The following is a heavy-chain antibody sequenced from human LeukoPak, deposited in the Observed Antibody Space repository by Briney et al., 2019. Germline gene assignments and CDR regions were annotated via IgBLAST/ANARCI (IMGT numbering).Heavy chain of an antibody. J-gene: IGHJ4*02. CDR1: GFSFSSYA. D-gene: IGHD6-19*01. CDR2: ISDSGGSP. CDR3: AKVRSGWYYFDY. Sequence: GGSLRLSCAASGFSFSSYAMSWVRQAPGKGLEWVSGISDSGGSPYYADSVKGRFTISRDNSKNTLYLQMNSLRAEDTAVYYCAKVRSGWYYFDYWGQGTLVTVSS. V-gene: IGHV3-23*01.